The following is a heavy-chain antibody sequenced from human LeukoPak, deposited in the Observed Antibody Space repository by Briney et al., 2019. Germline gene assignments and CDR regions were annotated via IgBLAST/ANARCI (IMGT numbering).Heavy chain of an antibody. J-gene: IGHJ5*02. CDR3: ARVRRGWFDP. CDR1: GGSISSYY. Sequence: SETLSLTCTVSGGSISSYYWSWIRQPPGKGLEWIGYIYYSGSTNYNPSLKSRVTMSVDTSKNQFSLKLSSVTAADTAVYYCARVRRGWFDPWGQGTLVTVSS. CDR2: IYYSGST. V-gene: IGHV4-59*01.